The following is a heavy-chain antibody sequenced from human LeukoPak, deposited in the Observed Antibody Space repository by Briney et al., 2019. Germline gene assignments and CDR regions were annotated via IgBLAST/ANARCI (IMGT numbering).Heavy chain of an antibody. D-gene: IGHD6-19*01. V-gene: IGHV4-59*12. J-gene: IGHJ5*02. CDR3: ARGVAGIPRTYNWFDP. CDR1: GGSISSYY. Sequence: SETLSLTCTVSGGSISSYYWSWIRQPPGKGLEWIGYIYYSGSTNYNPSLKSRVTISVDTSKNQFSLKLSSVTAADTTVYYCARGVAGIPRTYNWFDPWGQGTLVTVSS. CDR2: IYYSGST.